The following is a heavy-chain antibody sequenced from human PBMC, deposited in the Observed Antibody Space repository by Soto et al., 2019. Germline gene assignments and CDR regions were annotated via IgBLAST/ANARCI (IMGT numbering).Heavy chain of an antibody. D-gene: IGHD6-19*01. CDR3: ARDPSRIAVAGYYYYYGMDV. CDR2: IWYDGSNK. CDR1: GFTFSSYG. Sequence: GGSLRLSCAASGFTFSSYGMHWVRQAPGKGLEWVAVIWYDGSNKYYADSVKGRFTISRDNSKNTLYLQMNSLRAEDTAVYYCARDPSRIAVAGYYYYYGMDVWGQGTTVTVS. J-gene: IGHJ6*02. V-gene: IGHV3-33*01.